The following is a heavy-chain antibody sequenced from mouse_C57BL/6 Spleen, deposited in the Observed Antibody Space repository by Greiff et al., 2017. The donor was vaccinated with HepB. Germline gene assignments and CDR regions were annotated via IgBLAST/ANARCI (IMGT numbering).Heavy chain of an antibody. CDR3: ARSCYYCNFCD. V-gene: IGHV1-64*01. CDR2: IHPNSGST. Sequence: QVQLQQPGAELVKPGASVKLSCKASGYTFTSYWMHWVKQRPGQGLEWIGMIHPNSGSTNYNEKFKSKATLTVDKSSSTAYMQPSSLTSEDSAVYYCARSCYYCNFCDWGTGTTLTVSS. J-gene: IGHJ2*01. CDR1: GYTFTSYW. D-gene: IGHD2-1*01.